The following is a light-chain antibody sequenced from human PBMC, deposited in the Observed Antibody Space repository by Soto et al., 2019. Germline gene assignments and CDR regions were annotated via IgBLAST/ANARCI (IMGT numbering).Light chain of an antibody. J-gene: IGLJ2*01. CDR3: SSYTSSSTGVV. CDR1: SSDVGGYNY. V-gene: IGLV2-14*01. CDR2: DVS. Sequence: QSALTQPASVSGSPGQSITISCTGTSSDVGGYNYVSWYQQHPGKAPKLMIYDVSNRPSGVSNRFSGYKSGNTASLTISGLQAEDEADYYCSSYTSSSTGVVFGGGTKLTVL.